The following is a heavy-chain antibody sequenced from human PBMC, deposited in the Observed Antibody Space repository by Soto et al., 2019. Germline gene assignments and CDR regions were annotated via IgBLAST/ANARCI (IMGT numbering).Heavy chain of an antibody. CDR1: GVSFNSYG. CDR3: ARMKLASLDH. V-gene: IGHV1-69*09. CDR2: INPASQLR. J-gene: IGHJ4*02. Sequence: QVQLLQSGTEVKRPGSSVKVSCRASGVSFNSYGFAWVRQAPGRCLEWVGKINPASQLRNYQQSLQGRVTITPDTSTRTAYMELSGLTSEDTAVYYCARMKLASLDHWGQGTLVTVSS.